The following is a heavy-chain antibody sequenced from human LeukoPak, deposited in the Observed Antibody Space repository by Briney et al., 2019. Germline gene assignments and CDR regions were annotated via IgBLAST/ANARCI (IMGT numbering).Heavy chain of an antibody. Sequence: SETLSLTCAVSGYSISSGYYWGWIRQPPGKGLEWTGSIYHSGSTYYNPSLKSRVTISVYTSKNQFSLKLSSVTAADTAVYYCARLCSFLEWLCPPFDYWGQGTLVTVSS. D-gene: IGHD3-3*01. J-gene: IGHJ4*02. CDR1: GYSISSGYY. CDR3: ARLCSFLEWLCPPFDY. V-gene: IGHV4-38-2*01. CDR2: IYHSGST.